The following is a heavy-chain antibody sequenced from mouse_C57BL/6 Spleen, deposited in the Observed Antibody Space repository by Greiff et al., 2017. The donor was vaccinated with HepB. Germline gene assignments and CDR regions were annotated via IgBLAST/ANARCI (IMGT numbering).Heavy chain of an antibody. CDR3: ARPYYYGSRTWFAY. J-gene: IGHJ3*01. CDR1: GYTFTSYW. Sequence: VQLQQSGAELVRPGSSVKLSCKASGYTFTSYWMEWVKQRPGQGLEWIGNIYPSDSETHYNQKFKDKATLAVDKSSSTAYMQLSSLTSEDSAVYYCARPYYYGSRTWFAYWGQGTLVTVSA. V-gene: IGHV1-61*01. D-gene: IGHD1-1*01. CDR2: IYPSDSET.